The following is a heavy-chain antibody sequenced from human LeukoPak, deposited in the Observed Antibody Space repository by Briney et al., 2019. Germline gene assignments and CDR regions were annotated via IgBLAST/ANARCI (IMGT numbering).Heavy chain of an antibody. CDR1: GFTFSSYA. D-gene: IGHD6-13*01. J-gene: IGHJ4*02. CDR3: AKALREYIAAAGTDY. CDR2: ISGSGGST. V-gene: IGHV3-23*01. Sequence: PGGSLRLSCAASGFTFSSYAMSWVRQAPGKGLEWVSAISGSGGSTYYADSVKGRFTISRDNSKNTLYLQMNSLRAEDTAVYYCAKALREYIAAAGTDYWGQGTLVTVSS.